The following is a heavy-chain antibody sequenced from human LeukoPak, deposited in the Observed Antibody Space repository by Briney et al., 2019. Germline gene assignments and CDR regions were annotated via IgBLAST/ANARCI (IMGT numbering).Heavy chain of an antibody. J-gene: IGHJ3*02. CDR3: AREILGGLIVATGERDAFDI. D-gene: IGHD5-12*01. CDR2: IGTAGDT. Sequence: PGGSLRLSCAASGFTFSSYDMHWVRQATGKGLEWVSAIGTAGDTYYPGSVKGRFTISRENAKNSLYLQMNSLRAGDTAVYYCAREILGGLIVATGERDAFDIWGQGAMVTVSS. CDR1: GFTFSSYD. V-gene: IGHV3-13*01.